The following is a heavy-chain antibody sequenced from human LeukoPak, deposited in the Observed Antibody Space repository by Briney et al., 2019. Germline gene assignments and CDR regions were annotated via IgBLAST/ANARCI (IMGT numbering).Heavy chain of an antibody. Sequence: GGSLRLSCAASGFTFSSYAMSWVRHAPGKGLEWVSAISGSGGSTYYADSVEGRFTISRDNSKNTLYLQMNSLRAEDTAVYYCATSGYDEYYFDYWGQGTLVTVSS. V-gene: IGHV3-23*01. CDR2: ISGSGGST. CDR1: GFTFSSYA. CDR3: ATSGYDEYYFDY. J-gene: IGHJ4*02. D-gene: IGHD5-12*01.